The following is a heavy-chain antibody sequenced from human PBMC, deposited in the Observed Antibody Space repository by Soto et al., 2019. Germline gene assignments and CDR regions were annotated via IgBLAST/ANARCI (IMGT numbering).Heavy chain of an antibody. D-gene: IGHD2-8*01. CDR3: AREGVRYCTNGVCFQFDY. CDR1: G. Sequence: GMDWDRQAPGKGLEWVAVIWYDGSNKYYADSVKGRFTISRDNSKNTLYLQMNSLRAEDTAVYYCAREGVRYCTNGVCFQFDYWGQGTLVTVSS. CDR2: IWYDGSNK. V-gene: IGHV3-33*01. J-gene: IGHJ4*02.